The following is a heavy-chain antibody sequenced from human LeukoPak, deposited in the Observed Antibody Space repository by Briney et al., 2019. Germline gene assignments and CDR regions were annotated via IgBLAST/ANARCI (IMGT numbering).Heavy chain of an antibody. D-gene: IGHD3-22*01. J-gene: IGHJ5*02. CDR2: ISSSSSCI. V-gene: IGHV3-21*01. CDR3: ARDLGQYYDTSDNWFDP. CDR1: GFTFSSYS. Sequence: GGSLRLSCAASGFTFSSYSMNWVRQAPGKGLEWVSSISSSSSCIYYADSVKGLFTISRDNAKNSLYLQMNSLRAEDTAVYYCARDLGQYYDTSDNWFDPWGQGTLVTVSS.